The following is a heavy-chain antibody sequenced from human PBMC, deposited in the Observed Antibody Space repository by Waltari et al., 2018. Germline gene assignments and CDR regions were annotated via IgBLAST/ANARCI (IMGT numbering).Heavy chain of an antibody. V-gene: IGHV1-2*06. Sequence: QVQLMQSGAEVKKPGASVKAPSKTSGYTLIDYHMNWVRHAPGQGLEWMGRINPNSGGTNYARKFQGRVTMTWDTSISTAYMELSSLTSDDTAVYYCARHNRDYWGQGTLVTVSS. CDR2: INPNSGGT. J-gene: IGHJ4*02. CDR1: GYTLIDYH. CDR3: ARHNRDY. D-gene: IGHD1-20*01.